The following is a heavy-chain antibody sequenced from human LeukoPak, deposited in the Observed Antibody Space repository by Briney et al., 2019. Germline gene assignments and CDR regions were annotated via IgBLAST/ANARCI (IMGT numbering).Heavy chain of an antibody. CDR3: ARSGGGSYYNPFGSDY. CDR2: IYPGDSDT. J-gene: IGHJ4*02. V-gene: IGHV5-51*01. D-gene: IGHD1-26*01. CDR1: GYSFTSYW. Sequence: GESLKISCKGSGYSFTSYWIGRVRQMPGKGLEWMGIIYPGDSDTRYSPSFQGQVTISADKSISTAYLQWSSLKASDTAMYYCARSGGGSYYNPFGSDYWGQGTLVTVSS.